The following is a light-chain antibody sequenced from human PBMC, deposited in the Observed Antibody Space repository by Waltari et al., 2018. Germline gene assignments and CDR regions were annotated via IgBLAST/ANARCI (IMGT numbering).Light chain of an antibody. J-gene: IGLJ3*02. V-gene: IGLV3-19*01. CDR2: GKN. CDR1: CLRTYF. CDR3: SSRDSSGNHVL. Sequence: SSGLTQDPAVSVALGQTVRLTCQGDCLRTYFANWYQQKPGQAPLLVIYGKNNRPSGIPDRFSGSSSEDTTSLTITGAQAEDEADYFCSSRDSSGNHVLFGGGTKLTVL.